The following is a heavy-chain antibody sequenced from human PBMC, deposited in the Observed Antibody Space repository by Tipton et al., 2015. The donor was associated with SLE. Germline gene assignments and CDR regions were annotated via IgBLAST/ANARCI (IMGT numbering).Heavy chain of an antibody. CDR2: ISTYNGNT. V-gene: IGHV1-18*01. D-gene: IGHD5-18*01. CDR1: GYTFTTYG. J-gene: IGHJ4*02. CDR3: ARVRVYTAIGVFDV. Sequence: QSGAEVKKPGASVRVSCKASGYTFTTYGISWVRQAPGQGLEWMGWISTYNGNTNYAQKLQGRVTMTSDTSTSTAYMELRSLRSDDTAIYYCARVRVYTAIGVFDVWGQGTLVTVSS.